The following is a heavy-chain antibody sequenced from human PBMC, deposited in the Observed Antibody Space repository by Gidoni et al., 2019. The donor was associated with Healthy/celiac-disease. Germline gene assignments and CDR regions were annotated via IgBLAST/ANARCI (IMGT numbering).Heavy chain of an antibody. CDR1: GFTFDDYA. D-gene: IGHD3-10*01. V-gene: IGHV3-9*01. CDR2: ISWNSGSI. J-gene: IGHJ6*02. Sequence: EVQLVESGGGLVQPGRSLRLSCAASGFTFDDYAMHWVRQAPGKGLEWVSGISWNSGSIGYADSVKGRFTISRDNAKNSLYLQMNSLRAEDTALYYCAKGLYGSGSYFHYYYGMDVWGQGTTVTVSS. CDR3: AKGLYGSGSYFHYYYGMDV.